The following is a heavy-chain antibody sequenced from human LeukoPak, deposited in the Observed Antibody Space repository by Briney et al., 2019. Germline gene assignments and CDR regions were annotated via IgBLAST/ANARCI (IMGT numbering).Heavy chain of an antibody. D-gene: IGHD3-22*01. CDR2: IYYSGST. V-gene: IGHV4-39*01. CDR1: GVSISSYY. CDR3: ASQLYDSSGYLDY. J-gene: IGHJ4*02. Sequence: ASETLSLTCTVSGVSISSYYWGWIRQPPGKGLEWIGSIYYSGSTYYNPSLKSRVTISVDTSKNQFSLKLSSVTAADTAVYYCASQLYDSSGYLDYWGQGTLVTVSS.